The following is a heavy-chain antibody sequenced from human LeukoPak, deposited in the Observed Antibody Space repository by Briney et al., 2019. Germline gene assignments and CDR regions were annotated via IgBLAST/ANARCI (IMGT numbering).Heavy chain of an antibody. V-gene: IGHV4-30-4*01. D-gene: IGHD3-3*01. Sequence: SSQTLSLTCTLPGGSISSGAYYWSCIRHPPGNGLEWIGNIYDSGSTYYTPSLKSRVIISVDTSKNQFSLKLSSVTAADTAVYYCARGGDFWSGFFDWGQGTLVTVSS. CDR2: IYDSGST. CDR3: ARGGDFWSGFFD. J-gene: IGHJ4*02. CDR1: GGSISSGAYY.